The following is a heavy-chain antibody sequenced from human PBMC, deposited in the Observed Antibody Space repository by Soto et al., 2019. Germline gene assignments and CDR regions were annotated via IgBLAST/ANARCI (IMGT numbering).Heavy chain of an antibody. CDR3: ARGRYGDY. CDR1: GYAFTTYG. J-gene: IGHJ4*02. Sequence: QVHLVQSGAEVKKPGASVKVSCKGSGYAFTTYGITWVRQAPGQGLEWMGWISTHNGNTNYAQKLQGRVTVTRDTSTSTAYMELRSLRSDDTAVYYCARGRYGDYWGQGALVTVSS. CDR2: ISTHNGNT. V-gene: IGHV1-18*01. D-gene: IGHD1-1*01.